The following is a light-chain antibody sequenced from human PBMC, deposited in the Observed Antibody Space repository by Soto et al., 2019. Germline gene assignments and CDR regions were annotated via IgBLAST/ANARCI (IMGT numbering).Light chain of an antibody. CDR3: QQSYSIPLT. CDR1: QSISSH. J-gene: IGKJ4*01. Sequence: DIQMTQSPSSLSASVGDRVTLTCRASQSISSHLNWYQQKPGKAPKLLIYAASTLQSGVPSRFSGSGSGTDFTLTISSLQPEDFVTYYCQQSYSIPLTFGGGTKVEIK. V-gene: IGKV1-39*01. CDR2: AAS.